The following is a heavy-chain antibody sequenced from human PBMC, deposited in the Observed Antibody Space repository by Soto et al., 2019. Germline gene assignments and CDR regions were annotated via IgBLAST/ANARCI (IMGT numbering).Heavy chain of an antibody. J-gene: IGHJ4*02. D-gene: IGHD3-22*01. V-gene: IGHV4-31*03. CDR3: ARLRIVGSAYSYASGFFDY. CDR2: IYHSGRT. CDR1: GVSISSGGYY. Sequence: PSETLSLTCTVSGVSISSGGYYWGWIRQHPGKGLEWIGNIYHSGRTYYNPSLKRRVIMSVDTSKNHFSLNLNSVTAADTAIYYCARLRIVGSAYSYASGFFDYWGLGTLVTVSS.